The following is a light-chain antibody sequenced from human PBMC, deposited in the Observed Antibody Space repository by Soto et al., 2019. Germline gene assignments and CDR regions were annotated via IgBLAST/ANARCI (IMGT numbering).Light chain of an antibody. Sequence: EIVLTQSPATLSLSPGERATLSCRASQSVSSFLAWYQQKPGQAPRLLIYGASNRATGIPDRFSGSGSGTDFTLTISSLEPEDFAVYYCQQYGSSPTFGQGTKVDIK. CDR3: QQYGSSPT. J-gene: IGKJ1*01. CDR1: QSVSSF. CDR2: GAS. V-gene: IGKV3-20*01.